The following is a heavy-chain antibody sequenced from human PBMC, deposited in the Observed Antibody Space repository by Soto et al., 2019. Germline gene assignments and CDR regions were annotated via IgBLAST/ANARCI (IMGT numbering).Heavy chain of an antibody. V-gene: IGHV4-31*03. J-gene: IGHJ4*02. Sequence: QVQLQESGPGLVKPSQTLSLTCTVSGGSISSGGYYWSWIRQHPGKGLEWIGYIYYSGSTYYNPSLKSRVTISVDTSKNQFSLKLSSVTAADTAVYYCARGQWLVRGGYFDYWGQGTLVTVSS. D-gene: IGHD6-19*01. CDR2: IYYSGST. CDR3: ARGQWLVRGGYFDY. CDR1: GGSISSGGYY.